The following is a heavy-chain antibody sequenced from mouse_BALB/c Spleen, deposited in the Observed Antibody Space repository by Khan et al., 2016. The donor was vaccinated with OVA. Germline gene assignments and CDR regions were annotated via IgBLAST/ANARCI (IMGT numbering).Heavy chain of an antibody. D-gene: IGHD1-1*01. J-gene: IGHJ4*01. CDR1: GYSITSNYA. V-gene: IGHV3-2*02. CDR3: ARGNYYGYTMDY. CDR2: ISYSGLT. Sequence: EVQLQESGPGLVKPSQSLSLTCTVTGYSITSNYAWNWIRQFPGNKLEWMGYISYSGLTSYNPSLKSRISITRDTSKNQFFLQLNSVTTEDTATYYFARGNYYGYTMDYWGQGTSVTVSS.